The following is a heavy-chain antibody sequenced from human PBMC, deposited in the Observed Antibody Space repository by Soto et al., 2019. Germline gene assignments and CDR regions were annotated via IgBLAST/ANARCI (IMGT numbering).Heavy chain of an antibody. CDR2: ISYDGSNK. CDR1: GFTFSSYA. J-gene: IGHJ4*02. V-gene: IGHV3-30-3*01. D-gene: IGHD1-26*01. Sequence: QVQLVESGGGVVQPGRSLRLSCAASGFTFSSYAMLWVRQAPGKGLEWVAVISYDGSNKYYADSVKGRFTISRDNSKNTLYLQMNSLRAEDTAVYYCARDSSLSLGELLGYFDYWGQGTLVTVSS. CDR3: ARDSSLSLGELLGYFDY.